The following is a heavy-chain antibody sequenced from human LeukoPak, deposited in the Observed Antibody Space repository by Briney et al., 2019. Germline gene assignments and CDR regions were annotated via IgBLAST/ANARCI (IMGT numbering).Heavy chain of an antibody. V-gene: IGHV4-61*01. CDR2: IYYSGST. CDR3: ASLGVFGVVPTPYYYYMDV. D-gene: IGHD3-3*01. J-gene: IGHJ6*03. Sequence: SETLSLTCDVSGYSISSGYYWSWIRQPPGKGLEWIGYIYYSGSTNYNPSLKSRVTISVDTSKNQFSLKLSSVTAADTAVYYCASLGVFGVVPTPYYYYMDVWGKGTTVTVSS. CDR1: GYSISSGYY.